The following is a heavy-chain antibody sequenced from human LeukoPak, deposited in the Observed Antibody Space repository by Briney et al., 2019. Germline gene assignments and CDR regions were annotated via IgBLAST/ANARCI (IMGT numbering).Heavy chain of an antibody. CDR1: GYTFTSYG. J-gene: IGHJ6*02. Sequence: ASVKVSCKASGYTFTSYGISWVRQAPGQGLEWMGWISAYSGNTNYTQKLQGRVTMTTDTSTSTAYMELRSLRSDDTAVYYCAREGTEIGRRLAYYYGMDVWGQGTTVTVSS. CDR3: AREGTEIGRRLAYYYGMDV. V-gene: IGHV1-18*01. D-gene: IGHD1-14*01. CDR2: ISAYSGNT.